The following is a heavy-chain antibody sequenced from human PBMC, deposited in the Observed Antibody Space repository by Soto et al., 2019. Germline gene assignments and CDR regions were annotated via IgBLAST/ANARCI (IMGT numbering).Heavy chain of an antibody. CDR2: ISWDGGST. Sequence: GGSLRLSCAASGFTFDDYTMHWVRQAPGKGLEWVSLISWDGGSTYYADSVKGRFTISRDNSKNSLYLQMNSLRTEDTALYYCAKDFEARGYDAFDIWGQGTMVTVSS. CDR1: GFTFDDYT. V-gene: IGHV3-43*01. D-gene: IGHD3-3*01. CDR3: AKDFEARGYDAFDI. J-gene: IGHJ3*02.